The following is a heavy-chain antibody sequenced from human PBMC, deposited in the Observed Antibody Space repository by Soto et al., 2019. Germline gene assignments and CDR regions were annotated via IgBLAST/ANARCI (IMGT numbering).Heavy chain of an antibody. CDR1: GGSISSSSYY. Sequence: QLQLQESGPGLVKPSETLSLTCTVSGGSISSSSYYWGWIRQPPGKGLEWIGSIYYSGSTYYNPSLKSRVTISVDTSKNQFSLKLSSVTAADTAVYYCARQSYDRYYYYGMDVWGQGTTVTVSS. J-gene: IGHJ6*02. CDR2: IYYSGST. CDR3: ARQSYDRYYYYGMDV. D-gene: IGHD5-18*01. V-gene: IGHV4-39*01.